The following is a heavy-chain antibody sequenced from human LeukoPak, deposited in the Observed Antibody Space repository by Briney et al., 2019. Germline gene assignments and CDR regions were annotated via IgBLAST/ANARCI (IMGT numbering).Heavy chain of an antibody. CDR2: INAGNGNT. CDR1: GYTFTSYA. Sequence: GASVKVSCKASGYTFTSYAMHWVRQAPGQRLEWMGWINAGNGNTKYSQKFQGRVTITRDTSASTAYMELSSLRSEDTAVYYCARDELASQWLVTLDYWDQGTLVTVSS. D-gene: IGHD6-19*01. V-gene: IGHV1-3*01. J-gene: IGHJ4*02. CDR3: ARDELASQWLVTLDY.